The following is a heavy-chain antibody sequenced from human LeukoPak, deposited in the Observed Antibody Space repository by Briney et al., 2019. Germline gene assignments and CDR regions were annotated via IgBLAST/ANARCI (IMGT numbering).Heavy chain of an antibody. CDR1: GYSFNIYW. CDR3: ARRRDYYGTGSFDI. J-gene: IGHJ3*02. V-gene: IGHV5-51*01. CDR2: IYPGDSDT. Sequence: HGESLKISCEGSGYSFNIYWIVWVRQMPGKGLEWMGIIYPGDSDTKYSPSFQGQVTISADKSISSAHLQWSSLKASDTAMYYCARRRDYYGTGSFDIWGQGTMVTVSP. D-gene: IGHD3-10*01.